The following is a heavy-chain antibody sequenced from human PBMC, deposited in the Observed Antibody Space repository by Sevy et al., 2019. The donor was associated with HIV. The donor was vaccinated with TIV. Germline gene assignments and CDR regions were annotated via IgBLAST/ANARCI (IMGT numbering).Heavy chain of an antibody. Sequence: SETLSLTCAVYGGSFSGYYWSWIRQPPGKGLEWIGEINHSGSTNYNPSLKSRVTISVDTSKNQFSLKLSSVTAADTAVYYCARGGDRQLVPKGTFDYWGQGTLVTVSS. V-gene: IGHV4-34*01. D-gene: IGHD6-13*01. CDR2: INHSGST. CDR3: ARGGDRQLVPKGTFDY. J-gene: IGHJ4*02. CDR1: GGSFSGYY.